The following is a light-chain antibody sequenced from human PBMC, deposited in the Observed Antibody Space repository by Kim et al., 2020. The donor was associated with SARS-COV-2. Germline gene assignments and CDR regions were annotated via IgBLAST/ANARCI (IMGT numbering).Light chain of an antibody. CDR3: NSLDNSGNHLLYV. J-gene: IGLJ1*01. CDR1: SLRSYY. V-gene: IGLV3-19*01. CDR2: GKN. Sequence: SSELTQDPAVSVALGQTVRITCQGDSLRSYYASWYQQKPGQAPVLVIYGKNNRPSGIPDRFSGSSSGNTASLTITGAQAEDEADYYCNSLDNSGNHLLYV.